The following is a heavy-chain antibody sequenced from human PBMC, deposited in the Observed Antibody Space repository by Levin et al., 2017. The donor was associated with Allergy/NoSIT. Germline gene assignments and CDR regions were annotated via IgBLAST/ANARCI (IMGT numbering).Heavy chain of an antibody. CDR1: GFTFSSYG. Sequence: GGSLRLSCAASGFTFSSYGMHWVRQAPGKGLEWVAVISYDGSNKYYADSVKGRFTISRDNSKNTLYLQMNSLRAEDTAVYYCAKDKGCSGGSCWDGMDVWGQGTTVTVSS. D-gene: IGHD2-15*01. V-gene: IGHV3-30*18. J-gene: IGHJ6*02. CDR2: ISYDGSNK. CDR3: AKDKGCSGGSCWDGMDV.